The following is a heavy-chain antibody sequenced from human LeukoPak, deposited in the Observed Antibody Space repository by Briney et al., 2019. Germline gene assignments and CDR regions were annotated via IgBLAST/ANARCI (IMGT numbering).Heavy chain of an antibody. J-gene: IGHJ4*02. Sequence: GGSLRLSCAASGFTFTSYSMNWVRQAPGQGLEWVSVIYSGGGTYYAAPVKGRFTISRDNSSNTLYLQMNRLRAEDTAVYYCARSSSGWGNFDYWGQGTLVTLSS. CDR3: ARSSSGWGNFDY. CDR2: IYSGGGT. D-gene: IGHD6-19*01. CDR1: GFTFTSYS. V-gene: IGHV3-53*01.